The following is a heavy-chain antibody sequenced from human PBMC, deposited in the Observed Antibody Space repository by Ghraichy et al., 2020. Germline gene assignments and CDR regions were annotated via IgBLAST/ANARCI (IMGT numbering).Heavy chain of an antibody. D-gene: IGHD2/OR15-2a*01. CDR3: VKAGRSPLWTEGDY. V-gene: IGHV3-23*01. CDR2: ISHDGVHT. Sequence: GGSLRLSCAASGFIFSTYAISWVRLAPGKGLEWVSVISHDGVHTFYADSVKGRFTISRDNSKNSLYLQMNSLRAEDTAVYYCVKAGRSPLWTEGDYWGKGTLVTVSS. J-gene: IGHJ4*02. CDR1: GFIFSTYA.